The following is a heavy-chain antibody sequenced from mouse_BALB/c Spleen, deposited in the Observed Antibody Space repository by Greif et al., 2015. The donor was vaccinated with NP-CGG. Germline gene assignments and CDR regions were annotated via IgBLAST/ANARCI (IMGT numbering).Heavy chain of an antibody. Sequence: EVKLMESGGGLVKPGGSLKLSCAASGFTFSDYYMYWVRQTREKRLEWVATISDGGSYTYYPDSVKGRFTTSRDNAKNNLYLQMSSLKSEDTAMYYCARKTGTDYAMDYWGQGTSVTVSS. CDR1: GFTFSDYY. V-gene: IGHV5-4*02. J-gene: IGHJ4*01. D-gene: IGHD4-1*01. CDR3: ARKTGTDYAMDY. CDR2: ISDGGSYT.